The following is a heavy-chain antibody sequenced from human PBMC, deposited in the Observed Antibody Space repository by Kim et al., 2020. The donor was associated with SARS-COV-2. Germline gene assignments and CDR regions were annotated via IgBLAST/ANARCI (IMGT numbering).Heavy chain of an antibody. V-gene: IGHV3-53*04. J-gene: IGHJ3*02. D-gene: IGHD5-18*01. Sequence: VKGRFTSSRHNSKSTLYLQMNSLRAEDTAVYYCARDNSGDSYGAAGDFDIWGQGTMVTVSS. CDR3: ARDNSGDSYGAAGDFDI.